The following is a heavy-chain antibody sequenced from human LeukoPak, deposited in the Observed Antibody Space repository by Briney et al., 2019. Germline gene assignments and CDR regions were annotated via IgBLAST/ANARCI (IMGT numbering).Heavy chain of an antibody. V-gene: IGHV3-30*18. D-gene: IGHD2-8*01. Sequence: GRSLRLSCAASGFTFSDYGMHWVRQAPGKGLEWVAVVPYDGTNEKYADPVKGRFTISRDNSKNTLSLQMNSLRADDTAVYYCAKDWANGDYIDHWGQGTLVTVSS. CDR1: GFTFSDYG. CDR2: VPYDGTNE. J-gene: IGHJ4*02. CDR3: AKDWANGDYIDH.